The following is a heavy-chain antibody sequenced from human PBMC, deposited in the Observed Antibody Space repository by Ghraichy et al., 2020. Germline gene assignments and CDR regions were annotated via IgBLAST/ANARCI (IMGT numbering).Heavy chain of an antibody. D-gene: IGHD2-2*02. CDR2: ISYDGSNK. CDR1: GFTFSSYA. CDR3: ARDIVVVPAAIGVRHYYYYYGMDV. V-gene: IGHV3-30*04. J-gene: IGHJ6*02. Sequence: GESLNISCAASGFTFSSYAMHWVRQAPGKGLEWVAVISYDGSNKYYADSVKGRFTISRDNSKNTLYLQMNSLRAEDTAVYYCARDIVVVPAAIGVRHYYYYYGMDVWGQGTTVTVSS.